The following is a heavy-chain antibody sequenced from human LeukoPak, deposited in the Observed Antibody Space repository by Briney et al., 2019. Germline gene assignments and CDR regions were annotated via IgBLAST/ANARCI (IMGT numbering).Heavy chain of an antibody. V-gene: IGHV3-74*01. CDR1: GFTFSHYG. J-gene: IGHJ3*02. CDR3: ARESYMGSDAFDI. D-gene: IGHD2-2*02. Sequence: GGTLRLSCAASGFTFSHYGMTWVRQAPGKGLVWVSRINSDGSSTSYADSVKGRFTISRDNAKNTLYLQMNSLRAEDTAVYYCARESYMGSDAFDIWGQGTMVTVSS. CDR2: INSDGSST.